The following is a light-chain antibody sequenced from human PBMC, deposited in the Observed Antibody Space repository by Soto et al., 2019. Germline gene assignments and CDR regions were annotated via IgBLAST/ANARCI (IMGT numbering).Light chain of an antibody. J-gene: IGLJ2*01. CDR3: TSWTPSTPMI. V-gene: IGLV2-14*03. Sequence: QSALTQPASVSGSPGQSITISCTGTRSDIGASNFVSWYQQHPGEVPKLMLYDVNVRTSGVSNRFSGSKSGNTASLTISGLQAECEADDYGTSWTPSTPMIFGGGTKVTVL. CDR1: RSDIGASNF. CDR2: DVN.